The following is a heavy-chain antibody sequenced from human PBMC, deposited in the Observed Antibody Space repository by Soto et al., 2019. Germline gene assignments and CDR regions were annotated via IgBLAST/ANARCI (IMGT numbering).Heavy chain of an antibody. D-gene: IGHD6-19*01. J-gene: IGHJ6*02. V-gene: IGHV1-2*02. CDR3: ARGAGIAVVGTYYYYGMDV. CDR1: GYTFTGYY. CDR2: INPNSGGT. Sequence: ASVKVSCKASGYTFTGYYMHWVRQAPGQGLEWMGWINPNSGGTNYAQKFQGRVTMTRDTSISTAYMELSRLRSDDTAVYYCARGAGIAVVGTYYYYGMDVWGQGTTVTVSS.